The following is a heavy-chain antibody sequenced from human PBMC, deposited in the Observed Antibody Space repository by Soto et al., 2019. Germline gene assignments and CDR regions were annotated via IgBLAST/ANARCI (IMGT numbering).Heavy chain of an antibody. D-gene: IGHD5-12*01. CDR3: ASGLGGGYDNGGLDL. J-gene: IGHJ5*02. Sequence: PGGSLRLSCAASGFTFSDYYMNWIRQAPGKGLEWVSYISSSSGDTNYVDSAKGRFTISRDNAKNSLYLHMNSLRAEDTAVYYCASGLGGGYDNGGLDLWGQGTLVTVSS. CDR1: GFTFSDYY. CDR2: ISSSSGDT. V-gene: IGHV3-11*06.